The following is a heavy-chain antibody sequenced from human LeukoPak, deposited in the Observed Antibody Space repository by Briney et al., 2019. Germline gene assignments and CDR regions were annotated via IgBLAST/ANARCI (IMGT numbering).Heavy chain of an antibody. CDR3: AREALWFGTDFDY. CDR2: LSGDGSDK. Sequence: PGGSLRLSCAASGFSGYAMHWVRQAPGKGLEWVAVLSGDGSDKYYTDSVKGRFTISRDNSKNTLYLQMNSLRAEDTAVYYCAREALWFGTDFDYWGQGTLVTVSS. J-gene: IGHJ4*02. CDR1: GFSGYA. V-gene: IGHV3-30-3*01. D-gene: IGHD3-10*01.